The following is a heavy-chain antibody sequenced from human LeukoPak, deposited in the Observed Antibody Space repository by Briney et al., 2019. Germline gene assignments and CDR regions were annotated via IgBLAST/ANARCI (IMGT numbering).Heavy chain of an antibody. CDR1: GGSFSSGAYY. CDR2: IHYSGSP. J-gene: IGHJ5*02. Sequence: SETLSLTCTVSGGSFSSGAYYWSWIRQLPGKGLEWIGYIHYSGSPYYNPSLKSRVSISGDTSKNQFSLTLSSVTVADTAVYYCARDSGYDSCGFYYGGFDPWGQGILVTVSS. CDR3: ARDSGYDSCGFYYGGFDP. V-gene: IGHV4-31*03. D-gene: IGHD3-22*01.